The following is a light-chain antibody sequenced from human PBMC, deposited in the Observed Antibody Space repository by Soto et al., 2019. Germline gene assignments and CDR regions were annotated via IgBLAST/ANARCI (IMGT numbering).Light chain of an antibody. Sequence: EIVMTQSPATLSVSPAERATLSCRASQSVSSNLAWYQQKPGQAPRVLIYGASTRATGIPARFSGSGSGTEFTLTISSLQSEDFAVYYCQQYNNWPRTFGQGTKLEI. CDR2: GAS. V-gene: IGKV3-15*01. J-gene: IGKJ2*01. CDR3: QQYNNWPRT. CDR1: QSVSSN.